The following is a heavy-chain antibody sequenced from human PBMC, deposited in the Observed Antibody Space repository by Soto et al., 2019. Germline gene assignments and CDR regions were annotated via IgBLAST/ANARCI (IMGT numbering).Heavy chain of an antibody. V-gene: IGHV4-34*01. Sequence: PSETLSLTCAVYGGSFSGYYWSLIRQPPGKGLEWIGEINHSGSTNYNPSLKSRVTISVDTSKNQFSLKLSSVTAADTAVYYCGRGGDGYNFNWFEPLGQGTLVTVSS. J-gene: IGHJ5*02. D-gene: IGHD5-12*01. CDR3: GRGGDGYNFNWFEP. CDR1: GGSFSGYY. CDR2: INHSGST.